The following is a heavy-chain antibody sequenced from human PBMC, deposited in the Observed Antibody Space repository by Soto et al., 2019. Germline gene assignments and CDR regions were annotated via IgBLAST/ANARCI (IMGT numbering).Heavy chain of an antibody. CDR3: ARDGYCSGGSCYSDAFDI. CDR2: INPNSGGT. D-gene: IGHD2-15*01. CDR1: GYTFTGYY. V-gene: IGHV1-2*02. Sequence: GASVKVSCKASGYTFTGYYMHWVRQAPGQGLEWMGWINPNSGGTNYAQKFQGRVTMTRDTSISTAYMELSRLRSDDTAVYYCARDGYCSGGSCYSDAFDIWGQGTVVTVSS. J-gene: IGHJ3*02.